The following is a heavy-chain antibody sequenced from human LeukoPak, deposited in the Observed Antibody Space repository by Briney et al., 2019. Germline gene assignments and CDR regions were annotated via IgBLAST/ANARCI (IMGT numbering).Heavy chain of an antibody. J-gene: IGHJ4*02. CDR3: ARHDNVPVIRHGFDH. CDR2: ISHSGST. D-gene: IGHD2-8*01. CDR1: GGSFSGYY. V-gene: IGHV4-34*01. Sequence: PSETLSLTCAVYGGSFSGYYWSWIRQPPGKGLEWIGEISHSGSTNYNPSLKSRVTISVDTSKNQFSLKVSSVTAADTAVYYCARHDNVPVIRHGFDHWGQGTLVTVSS.